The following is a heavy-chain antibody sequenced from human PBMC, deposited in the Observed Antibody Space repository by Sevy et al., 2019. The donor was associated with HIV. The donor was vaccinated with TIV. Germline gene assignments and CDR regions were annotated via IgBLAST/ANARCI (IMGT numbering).Heavy chain of an antibody. Sequence: GGSLRLSCAASGFTFSNAWMSWVRQAPGKGLEWVGRIKSKTDGGTTDHAAPVKGRFTISREDSKNTLYLQMNSLKTEEAAIYYGTTDSKKRGFSALLDYWGQGTLVTFSS. V-gene: IGHV3-15*01. CDR1: GFTFSNAW. D-gene: IGHD3-10*01. CDR2: IKSKTDGGTT. CDR3: TTDSKKRGFSALLDY. J-gene: IGHJ4*02.